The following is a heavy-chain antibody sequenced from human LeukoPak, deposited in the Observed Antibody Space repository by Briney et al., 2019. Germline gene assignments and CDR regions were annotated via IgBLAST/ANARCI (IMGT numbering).Heavy chain of an antibody. CDR3: ARESGSYRYDP. J-gene: IGHJ5*02. CDR2: ISYDGSDK. D-gene: IGHD1-26*01. V-gene: IGHV3-30-3*01. CDR1: GFTFSDYV. Sequence: GGSLRLSCGASGFTFSDYVMHWVRQAPGKGLEWVAIISYDGSDKNYADSVKGRFSISRDNSKNTLYLQMNSLRAGDTALYYCARESGSYRYDPWGQGTLVTVSS.